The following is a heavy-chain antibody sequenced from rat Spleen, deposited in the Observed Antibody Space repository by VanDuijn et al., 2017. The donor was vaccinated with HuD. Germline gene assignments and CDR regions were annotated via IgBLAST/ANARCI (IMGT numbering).Heavy chain of an antibody. D-gene: IGHD1-11*01. CDR2: ISHDGSSS. V-gene: IGHV5-7*01. Sequence: EVQLVESDGGLVQPGRSLKLSCAASGFTFSDYNMAWVRQAPKKGLEWVATISHDGSSSYYRDSVKGRFTISRDNAKSTLYLQMDSLRSEDTATYYCVRHGYGGYSGPFAYWGQGTLVTVSS. CDR1: GFTFSDYN. J-gene: IGHJ3*01. CDR3: VRHGYGGYSGPFAY.